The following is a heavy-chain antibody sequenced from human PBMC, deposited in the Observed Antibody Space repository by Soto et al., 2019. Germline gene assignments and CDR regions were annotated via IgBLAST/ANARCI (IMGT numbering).Heavy chain of an antibody. Sequence: SETLSLTCIVSGGSVRSESHYWGWIRQPPGKGLEWIGYICYTGSTYYNPSLKGRVTMSVDTSRDQVSLRLRSVTRADTAVYYCARDQYDFRSGSYYYAMEVWGKGTKVT. V-gene: IGHV4-61*01. D-gene: IGHD3-3*01. CDR1: GGSVRSESHY. CDR2: ICYTGST. CDR3: ARDQYDFRSGSYYYAMEV. J-gene: IGHJ6*04.